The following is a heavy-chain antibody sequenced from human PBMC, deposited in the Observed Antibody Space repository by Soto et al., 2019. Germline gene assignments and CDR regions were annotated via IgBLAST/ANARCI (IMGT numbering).Heavy chain of an antibody. D-gene: IGHD3-10*01. CDR2: IYYNGTT. J-gene: IGHJ6*02. CDR3: VRPLSSGRNYGKDV. CDR1: GLTVGDNY. Sequence: PGGSLRLSCGASGLTVGDNYMSWVRQAPGMGLEWVSAIYYNGTTYYADSVKGRFTISRDTSKNTLSLQMDSLRVEDTAVYYCVRPLSSGRNYGKDVWGQGTRVTVSS. V-gene: IGHV3-53*01.